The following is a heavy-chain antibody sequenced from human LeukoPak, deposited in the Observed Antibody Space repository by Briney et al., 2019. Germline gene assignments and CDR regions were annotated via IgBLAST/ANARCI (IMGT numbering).Heavy chain of an antibody. CDR1: GGSFSGYY. CDR2: INHSGST. J-gene: IGHJ4*02. V-gene: IGHV4-34*01. Sequence: SETLSLTCAVYGGSFSGYYWSWIRQPPGKGLEWIGEINHSGSTNYNPSLKSRVTISVDTSKNQFSLKLSSVTAADTAVYYCARGGLIDFDYWGQGTLVTVSS. D-gene: IGHD3-22*01. CDR3: ARGGLIDFDY.